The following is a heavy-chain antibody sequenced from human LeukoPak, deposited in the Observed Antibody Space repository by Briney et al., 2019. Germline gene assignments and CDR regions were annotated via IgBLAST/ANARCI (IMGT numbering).Heavy chain of an antibody. CDR3: AKLVGPTNPHF. D-gene: IGHD1-26*01. CDR1: GGSISSSSYH. Sequence: SETLSLTRTVSGGSISSSSYHWGWIRQPPGKGLEWIGSIYYSGSTYYSPSLKSRVTLSIDTSKNQFSLNLNSVTAADTAVYYCAKLVGPTNPHFWGQGTLVTVSS. CDR2: IYYSGST. J-gene: IGHJ4*02. V-gene: IGHV4-39*01.